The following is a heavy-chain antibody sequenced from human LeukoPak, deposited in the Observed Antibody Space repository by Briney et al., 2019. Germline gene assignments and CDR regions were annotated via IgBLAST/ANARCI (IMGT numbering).Heavy chain of an antibody. J-gene: IGHJ6*02. Sequence: GGSLRLSCAASGFTFSSYWMSWVRQAPGKGLEWVANIKQDGSEKYYVDSVKGRFTISRENAKNSLYLQLNSLRAEDTAIYYCARGLGFVYYDSSGSHYYYYGMDVWGQGTTVTVSS. CDR1: GFTFSSYW. CDR2: IKQDGSEK. V-gene: IGHV3-7*01. D-gene: IGHD3-22*01. CDR3: ARGLGFVYYDSSGSHYYYYGMDV.